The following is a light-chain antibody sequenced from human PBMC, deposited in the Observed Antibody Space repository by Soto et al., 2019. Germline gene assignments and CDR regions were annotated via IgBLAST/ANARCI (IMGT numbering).Light chain of an antibody. Sequence: DIQITQSPASLSSVLVDIVTITCRASQSISNFLNWFQHKPGKAPKVLISAASTLQSGVPSRFSGSVSGTDFTLTISSLQPEDSASYYCQQYYNSVLTFGGGTKVDIK. CDR1: QSISNF. CDR3: QQYYNSVLT. V-gene: IGKV1-39*01. CDR2: AAS. J-gene: IGKJ4*01.